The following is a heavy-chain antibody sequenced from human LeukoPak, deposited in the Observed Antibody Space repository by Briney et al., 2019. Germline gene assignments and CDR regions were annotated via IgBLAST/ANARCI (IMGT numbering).Heavy chain of an antibody. CDR2: IYYSGST. CDR1: GGSISNGDYY. V-gene: IGHV4-30-4*02. Sequence: KTSETLSLTCTVSGGSISNGDYYWSWIRQPPGKGLEWIGYIYYSGSTYYNPSLKSRVTISVDTSKNQFSLKLSSVTAADTAVYYCARKSREYGGNSGFDYWGQGTLVTVSS. D-gene: IGHD4-23*01. J-gene: IGHJ4*02. CDR3: ARKSREYGGNSGFDY.